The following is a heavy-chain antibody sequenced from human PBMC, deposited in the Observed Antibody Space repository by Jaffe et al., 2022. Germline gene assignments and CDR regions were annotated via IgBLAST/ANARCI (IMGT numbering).Heavy chain of an antibody. CDR2: IIPILGIA. CDR1: GGTFSSYT. V-gene: IGHV1-69*02. J-gene: IGHJ4*02. CDR3: ASAQAAADHELGDYFDY. D-gene: IGHD6-13*01. Sequence: QVQLVQSGAEVKKPGSSVKVSCKASGGTFSSYTISWVRQAPGQGLEWMGRIIPILGIANYAQKFQGRVTITADKSTSTAYMELSSLRSEDTAVYYCASAQAAADHELGDYFDYWGQGTLVTVSS.